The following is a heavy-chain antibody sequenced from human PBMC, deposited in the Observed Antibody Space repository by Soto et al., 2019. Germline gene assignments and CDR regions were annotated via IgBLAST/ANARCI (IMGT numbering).Heavy chain of an antibody. D-gene: IGHD6-25*01. Sequence: VLLVESGGGLVQPGRSLRLSCAVSGFNFGNYAMHWVRQAPGKGLEWVAAINWNSDKVAYAGSVLGRFTIFRDSAKNSLNLQMNDLTTENRALYYGAKDKGGTPTNIASWGQGTRVT. V-gene: IGHV3-9*01. J-gene: IGHJ4*02. CDR3: AKDKGGTPTNIAS. CDR1: GFNFGNYA. CDR2: INWNSDKV.